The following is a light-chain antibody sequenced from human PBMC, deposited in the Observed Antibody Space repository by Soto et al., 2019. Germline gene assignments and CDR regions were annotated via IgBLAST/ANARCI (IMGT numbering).Light chain of an antibody. Sequence: QSALTQPASVSGSPGQSITVSCTGTSSDVGNYNLVSWYQQYPGQTPKLILYEVSKRPTGVPNRFTGSKFGNTASLTISGLQAEDEADYYCRSNVGIRNFVFGGGTKVTVL. CDR3: RSNVGIRNFV. V-gene: IGLV2-23*02. CDR1: SSDVGNYNL. J-gene: IGLJ2*01. CDR2: EVS.